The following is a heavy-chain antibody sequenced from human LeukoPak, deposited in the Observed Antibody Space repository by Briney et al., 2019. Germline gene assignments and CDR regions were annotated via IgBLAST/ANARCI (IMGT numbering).Heavy chain of an antibody. CDR2: ISYSGST. V-gene: IGHV4-59*01. J-gene: IGHJ5*02. CDR3: AREPGFDSSGYLNWFDP. CDR1: GGSISSYY. D-gene: IGHD3-22*01. Sequence: SQTLSLTCTVSGGSISSYYWSWIRQHPGKGLEWIACISYSGSTKYNPSLKSRVTISVDTSKNQLSLKLSSVTAADTAVYYCAREPGFDSSGYLNWFDPWGQGTLVTVSS.